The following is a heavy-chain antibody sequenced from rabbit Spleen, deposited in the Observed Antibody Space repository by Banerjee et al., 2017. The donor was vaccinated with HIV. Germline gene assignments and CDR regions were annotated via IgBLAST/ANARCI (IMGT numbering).Heavy chain of an antibody. CDR2: IYSGDSGST. V-gene: IGHV1S45*01. Sequence: QEQLEESGGDLVKPGASLTLTCTASGFSFSSNCYMCWVRQAPGKGLEWIACIYSGDSGSTYYANWARGRFTISKPSSTTVTLQMTSLTAADTATYFCARDGAGYAGYGYINLWGPGTLVTVS. CDR1: GFSFSSNCY. J-gene: IGHJ4*01. D-gene: IGHD7-1*01. CDR3: ARDGAGYAGYGYINL.